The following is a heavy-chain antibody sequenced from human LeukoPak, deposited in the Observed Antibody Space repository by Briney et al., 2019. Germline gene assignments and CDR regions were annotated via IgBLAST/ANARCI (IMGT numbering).Heavy chain of an antibody. Sequence: PSQTLSLTCTVSGGSISSGGYYWSWIRQHPGKGLEWIGYIYYSGSTYYNPSLKSRVTISVDTSKNQFSLKLSSVTAADTAVYYCVSWYPTRYYFDYWGQGTLVTVSS. D-gene: IGHD6-13*01. V-gene: IGHV4-31*03. CDR1: GGSISSGGYY. CDR2: IYYSGST. CDR3: VSWYPTRYYFDY. J-gene: IGHJ4*02.